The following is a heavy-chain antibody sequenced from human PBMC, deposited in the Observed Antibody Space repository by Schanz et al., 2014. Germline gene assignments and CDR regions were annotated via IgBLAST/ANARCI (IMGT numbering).Heavy chain of an antibody. Sequence: QVLQVQSGSELKKPGTSVKVSCKASGYTFNNYTYVMIWVRQAPGQGLEWVGIINPSEGGTSFPQKFKDRLTMTRDTSTSTFYMELSSLRSEDTAVYYCAGAFDSSGYYFDYWGQGTLVTVSS. CDR3: AGAFDSSGYYFDY. D-gene: IGHD3-22*01. V-gene: IGHV1-46*02. J-gene: IGHJ4*02. CDR1: GYTFNNYT. CDR2: INPSEGGT.